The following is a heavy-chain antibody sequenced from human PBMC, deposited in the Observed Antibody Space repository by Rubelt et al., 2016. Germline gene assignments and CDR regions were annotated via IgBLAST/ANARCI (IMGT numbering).Heavy chain of an antibody. CDR2: ISSSSSYI. J-gene: IGHJ4*02. D-gene: IGHD2-2*01. V-gene: IGHV3-21*01. CDR3: ARDFITGSGAAAQTDY. Sequence: GKGLERVSSISSSSSYIYYADSVKGRFTISRDNAKNSLYLQMNSLRAEDTAVYYCARDFITGSGAAAQTDYWGQGTLVTVSS.